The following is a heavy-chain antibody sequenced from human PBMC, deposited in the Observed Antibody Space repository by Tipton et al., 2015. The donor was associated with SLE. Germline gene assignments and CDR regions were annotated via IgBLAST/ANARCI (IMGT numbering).Heavy chain of an antibody. V-gene: IGHV3-48*01. CDR1: GFTLSTYG. Sequence: SLRLSCVASGFTLSTYGIHWVRQAPGKGLEWVSYISSSSNTIYYADSVKGRFTISRDNAKNSLYLQMNSLRAEDTAVYYCAREGRDGYNFDFWGQGTLVTVSS. CDR3: AREGRDGYNFDF. CDR2: ISSSSNTI. D-gene: IGHD5-24*01. J-gene: IGHJ5*01.